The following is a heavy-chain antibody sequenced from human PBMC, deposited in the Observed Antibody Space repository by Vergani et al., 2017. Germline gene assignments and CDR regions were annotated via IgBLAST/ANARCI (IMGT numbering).Heavy chain of an antibody. Sequence: EVQLLESGGSLKQPGGSVRLSCAASGFTFSTYAMHWVRQAPGKGLEWVSALTGGGGSTYYADSFKGRFIISRDNSRDTLYLQMNSLRPEDTATYYCVKEGYGDYFVHAFDIWGQGTMVTVSS. CDR2: LTGGGGST. V-gene: IGHV3-23*01. D-gene: IGHD4-17*01. J-gene: IGHJ3*02. CDR3: VKEGYGDYFVHAFDI. CDR1: GFTFSTYA.